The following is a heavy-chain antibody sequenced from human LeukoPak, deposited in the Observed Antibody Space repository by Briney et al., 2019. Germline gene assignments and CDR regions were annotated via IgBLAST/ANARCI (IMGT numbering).Heavy chain of an antibody. CDR3: AKGSHFAN. J-gene: IGHJ4*02. CDR2: ISGSGGST. CDR1: GFTFSSYA. Sequence: GGSLRLSCAASGFTFSSYAMSWVRQAPEKGLEWVSAISGSGGSTYYADSVKGRFTISRDNSKNTVSLQVNSLRAEDTAVYYCAKGSHFANCGQGTLVTVSS. V-gene: IGHV3-23*01.